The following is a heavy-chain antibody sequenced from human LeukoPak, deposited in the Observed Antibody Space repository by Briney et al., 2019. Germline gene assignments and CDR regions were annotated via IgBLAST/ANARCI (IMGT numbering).Heavy chain of an antibody. Sequence: GASVKVSCKASGYTFTSYGISWVRRAPGQGLEWMGWISAHTGNTNYAQNLQGRVTMTTDTSTRTAYMELRSLRSDDTAVYYCARGMGIAATGDNWFDPWGQGTLVTVSS. CDR3: ARGMGIAATGDNWFDP. CDR2: ISAHTGNT. CDR1: GYTFTSYG. V-gene: IGHV1-18*01. D-gene: IGHD6-13*01. J-gene: IGHJ5*02.